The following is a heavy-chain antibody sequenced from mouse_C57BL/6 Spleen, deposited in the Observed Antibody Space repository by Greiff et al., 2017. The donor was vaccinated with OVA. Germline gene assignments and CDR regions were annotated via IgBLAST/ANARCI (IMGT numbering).Heavy chain of an antibody. D-gene: IGHD2-4*01. Sequence: EVKLVESEGGLVQPGSSMKLSCTASGFTFSDYYMAWVRQVPEKGLEWVANINYDGSSTYYLDSLKSRFIISRDNAKNILYLQMSSLKSEDTATYYCARGRPYDYDRAMDYWGQGTSVTASS. J-gene: IGHJ4*01. CDR3: ARGRPYDYDRAMDY. CDR1: GFTFSDYY. CDR2: INYDGSST. V-gene: IGHV5-16*01.